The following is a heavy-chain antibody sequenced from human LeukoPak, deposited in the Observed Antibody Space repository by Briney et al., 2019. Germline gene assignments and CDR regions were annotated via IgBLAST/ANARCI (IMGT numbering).Heavy chain of an antibody. V-gene: IGHV3-9*03. Sequence: GGSLRLSCAASGFTFDDYAMHWVRQAPGKGLEWVSGISWNSGSIGYADSVKGRFTISRDNAKNSLYLQMNSLRAEDMALYYCANAVGRVGATTPFDCWGQGTLVTVSS. CDR3: ANAVGRVGATTPFDC. CDR1: GFTFDDYA. J-gene: IGHJ4*02. D-gene: IGHD1-26*01. CDR2: ISWNSGSI.